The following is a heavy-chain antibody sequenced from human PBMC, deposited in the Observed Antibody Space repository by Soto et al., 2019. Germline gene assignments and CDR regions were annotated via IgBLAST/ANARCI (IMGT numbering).Heavy chain of an antibody. CDR2: TAYTGNT. CDR1: GCSIASYH. J-gene: IGHJ5*02. CDR3: ARDIHAGFTHYFAP. Sequence: ADTRALTFVVSGCSIASYHWSGIGRFPGKGLEGIAYTAYTGNTNYNPSLRRLVTISIDTTKNQLSLNLIYMNAADTAVYYCARDIHAGFTHYFAPWGQGTLVTVSS. V-gene: IGHV4-59*13. D-gene: IGHD1-26*01.